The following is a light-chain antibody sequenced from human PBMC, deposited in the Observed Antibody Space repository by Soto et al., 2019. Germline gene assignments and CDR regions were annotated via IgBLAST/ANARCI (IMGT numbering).Light chain of an antibody. CDR2: AAS. CDR1: QGISNY. Sequence: DIQMTQSPSSLSASVGDRVTITCRASQGISNYLAWYQQKPGKVPKLLIYAASTLQSGVPSRFSGSGSGPNFTLTTSSLQPEYVATYYCQKYHSAPYTFGQGTKMEIK. J-gene: IGKJ2*01. CDR3: QKYHSAPYT. V-gene: IGKV1-27*01.